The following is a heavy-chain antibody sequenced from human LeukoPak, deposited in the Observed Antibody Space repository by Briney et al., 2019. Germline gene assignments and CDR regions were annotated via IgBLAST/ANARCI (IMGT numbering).Heavy chain of an antibody. CDR3: AREAYSGSYYFDY. Sequence: ASVKVSCKASGYTFTGYYMHWVRQAPGQGLEWMGWINPNSGGTNYAQKFQGRVTMTTDTSTSTAYMELSSLRSEDMAVYYCAREAYSGSYYFDYWGQGTLVTVSS. J-gene: IGHJ4*02. D-gene: IGHD1-26*01. CDR1: GYTFTGYY. CDR2: INPNSGGT. V-gene: IGHV1-2*02.